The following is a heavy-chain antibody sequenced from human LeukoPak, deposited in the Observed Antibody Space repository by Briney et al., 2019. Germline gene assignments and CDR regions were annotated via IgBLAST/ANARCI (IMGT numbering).Heavy chain of an antibody. CDR1: GFTFNSYH. D-gene: IGHD3-10*02. Sequence: PGGSLRLSCAASGFTFNSYHMNWVRQAPGKGLEWVSSITSSSSYTYYAESVKGRFTISRDNAKNSLYLQMNSLRAEDTAVYYCAELGITMIGGVWGKGTTVTISS. CDR3: AELGITMIGGV. CDR2: ITSSSSYT. J-gene: IGHJ6*04. V-gene: IGHV3-21*01.